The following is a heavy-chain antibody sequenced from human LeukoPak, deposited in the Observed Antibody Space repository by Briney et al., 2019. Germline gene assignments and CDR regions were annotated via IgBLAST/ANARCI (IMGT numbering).Heavy chain of an antibody. V-gene: IGHV4-61*02. CDR2: IYTSGST. D-gene: IGHD3-22*01. Sequence: SQTLSLTCTVSGGSISSGSYYWSWIRQPAGKGLEWIGRIYTSGSTNYNPSLKGRVTISVDTSKNQFSLKLSSVTAADTAVYYCARASKRGHRRKWNSSGYYLHYWGQGTLVTVSS. CDR3: ARASKRGHRRKWNSSGYYLHY. J-gene: IGHJ4*02. CDR1: GGSISSGSYY.